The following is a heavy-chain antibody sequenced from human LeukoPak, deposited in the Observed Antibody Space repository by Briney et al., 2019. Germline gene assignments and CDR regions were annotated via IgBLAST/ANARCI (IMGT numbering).Heavy chain of an antibody. Sequence: GASVKVSCKASGGTFSSYAISWVRQAPGQGLEWMGGIIPIFGTANYAQKFQGRVTITADESTSTAYMELSSLRPEDAAVYYCAKAPVTTCRGAFCYPFDYWGLGTLVTVSS. J-gene: IGHJ4*02. D-gene: IGHD2-15*01. CDR2: IIPIFGTA. CDR3: AKAPVTTCRGAFCYPFDY. CDR1: GGTFSSYA. V-gene: IGHV1-69*13.